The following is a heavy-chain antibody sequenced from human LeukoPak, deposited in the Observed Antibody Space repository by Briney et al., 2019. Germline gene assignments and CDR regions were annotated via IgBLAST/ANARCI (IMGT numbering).Heavy chain of an antibody. CDR2: ISGGGGST. Sequence: GGSLRLSCAASGLMFNSNVMSWVREAPGEGLVWGSSISGGGGSTYYADSAKGRFTISTDNSKNTLYLQMHSLRAEDTAVYHCASYYDSSGYFPGAEYWGQGTLVTVSS. D-gene: IGHD3-22*01. CDR1: GLMFNSNV. CDR3: ASYYDSSGYFPGAEY. J-gene: IGHJ4*02. V-gene: IGHV3-23*01.